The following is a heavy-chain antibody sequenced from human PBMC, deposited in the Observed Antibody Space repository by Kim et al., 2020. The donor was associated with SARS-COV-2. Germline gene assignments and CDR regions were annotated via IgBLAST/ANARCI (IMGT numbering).Heavy chain of an antibody. CDR2: ISSSSSYT. CDR3: ARDGRIQLWLVPPDY. CDR1: GFTFSDYY. Sequence: GGSLRLSCAASGFTFSDYYMSWIRQAPGKGLEWVSYISSSSSYTNYADSVKGRFTISRDNAKNSLYLQMNSLRAEDTAVYYCARDGRIQLWLVPPDYWGQGTLVTVSS. V-gene: IGHV3-11*05. D-gene: IGHD5-18*01. J-gene: IGHJ4*02.